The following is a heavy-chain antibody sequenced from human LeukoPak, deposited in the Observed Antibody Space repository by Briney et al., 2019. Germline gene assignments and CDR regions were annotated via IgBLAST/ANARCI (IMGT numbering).Heavy chain of an antibody. Sequence: GRSLRLSCAASGFTFSSYVMHWVRQAPGKGLEWVAIISYDGSNEYYADSVKGRFTISRDNSKNTLYLQMNSLRAADTAVYYCARDFHRYYYDSSGYNAFDIWGQGTMVTVSS. CDR2: ISYDGSNE. CDR1: GFTFSSYV. D-gene: IGHD3-22*01. J-gene: IGHJ3*02. V-gene: IGHV3-30*04. CDR3: ARDFHRYYYDSSGYNAFDI.